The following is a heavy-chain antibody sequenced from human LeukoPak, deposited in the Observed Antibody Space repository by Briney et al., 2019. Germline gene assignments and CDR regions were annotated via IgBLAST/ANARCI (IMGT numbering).Heavy chain of an antibody. Sequence: SETLSLTCTVSGGSISSYYWSWIRQPPGEGLEWIGYIYYSGSTNYNPSLKSRVTISVDTSKNQFSLKLSSVTAADTAVYYCARQAPGIGYFDLWGRGTLVTVSS. V-gene: IGHV4-59*08. J-gene: IGHJ2*01. D-gene: IGHD3-10*01. CDR2: IYYSGST. CDR3: ARQAPGIGYFDL. CDR1: GGSISSYY.